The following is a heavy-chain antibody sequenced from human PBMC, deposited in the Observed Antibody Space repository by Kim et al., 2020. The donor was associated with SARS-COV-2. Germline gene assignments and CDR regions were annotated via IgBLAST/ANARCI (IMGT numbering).Heavy chain of an antibody. V-gene: IGHV3-11*06. J-gene: IGHJ6*02. CDR3: ARDRVELESNYYYYYGMDV. Sequence: SVKGRFTISRDNAKTSLYLQMNSLRAEDTAVYYCARDRVELESNYYYYYGMDVWGQGTTVTVSS. D-gene: IGHD1-1*01.